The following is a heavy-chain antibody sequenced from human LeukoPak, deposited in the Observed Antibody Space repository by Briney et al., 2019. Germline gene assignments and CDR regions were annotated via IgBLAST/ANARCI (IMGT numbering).Heavy chain of an antibody. Sequence: GGSLRLSCAASGFSFRNYGMNWVRQAPGKGLEWVSAISGSGGSTYYADSVKGRFTISRDNSKNTLYLQMNSLRAEDTAVYYCAMSLDSSGYYWGWFDPWGQGTLVTVSS. D-gene: IGHD3-22*01. CDR2: ISGSGGST. V-gene: IGHV3-23*01. CDR1: GFSFRNYG. J-gene: IGHJ5*02. CDR3: AMSLDSSGYYWGWFDP.